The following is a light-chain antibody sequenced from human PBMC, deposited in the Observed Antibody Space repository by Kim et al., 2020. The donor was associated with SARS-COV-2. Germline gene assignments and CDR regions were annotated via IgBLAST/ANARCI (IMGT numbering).Light chain of an antibody. CDR2: AAS. CDR3: QQLNSYPRLT. V-gene: IGKV1-9*01. CDR1: QGISSY. Sequence: DIQLTQSPSFLSASVRDRVTITCRASQGISSYLAWYQQKPGKAPKLLIYAASTLQSGVPSRFSGSGSGTEFTLTISSLQPEDFATYYCQQLNSYPRLTFGGGTKLEI. J-gene: IGKJ4*01.